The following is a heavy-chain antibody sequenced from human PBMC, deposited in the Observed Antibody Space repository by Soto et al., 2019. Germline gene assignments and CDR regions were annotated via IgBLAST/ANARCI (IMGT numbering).Heavy chain of an antibody. CDR3: VKGGPIVPDIL. Sequence: ASVKVSCKASGYTFSSHGITWVRQAPGQGLEWMGWISAHNGNTNYAQKLQGRVTMTTDTSTSTAYMELRSLRSDDTAVYYCVKGGPIVPDILWGQGTLVTVSS. J-gene: IGHJ4*02. CDR1: GYTFSSHG. D-gene: IGHD2-2*01. V-gene: IGHV1-18*01. CDR2: ISAHNGNT.